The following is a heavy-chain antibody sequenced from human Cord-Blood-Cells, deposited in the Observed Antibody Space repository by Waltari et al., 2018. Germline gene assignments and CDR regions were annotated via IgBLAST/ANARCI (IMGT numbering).Heavy chain of an antibody. Sequence: YYMHWVRQAPGQGLEWMGWINPNSGGTNYAQKFQGWVTMTRDTSISTAYMELSRLRSDDTAVYYCARSYDILTGYFDYWGQGTLVTISS. CDR1: YY. CDR3: ARSYDILTGYFDY. D-gene: IGHD3-9*01. CDR2: INPNSGGT. J-gene: IGHJ4*02. V-gene: IGHV1-2*04.